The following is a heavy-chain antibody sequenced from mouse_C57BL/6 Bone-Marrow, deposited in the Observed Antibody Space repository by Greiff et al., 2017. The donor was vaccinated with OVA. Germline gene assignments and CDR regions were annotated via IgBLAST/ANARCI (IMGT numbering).Heavy chain of an antibody. CDR1: GYTFPSYW. J-gene: IGHJ2*01. CDR3: AKDYTGFDY. V-gene: IGHV1-50*01. CDR2: IDTSDSYT. Sequence: QVQLQQPGAELVKPGASVKLSCKASGYTFPSYWMQWVKQRPGQGLEWIGEIDTSDSYTTYNQKFKGKATLTVDTSSSTAYMQLSSLTSEDSAVYYCAKDYTGFDYWGQGTTLTVSA. D-gene: IGHD2-13*01.